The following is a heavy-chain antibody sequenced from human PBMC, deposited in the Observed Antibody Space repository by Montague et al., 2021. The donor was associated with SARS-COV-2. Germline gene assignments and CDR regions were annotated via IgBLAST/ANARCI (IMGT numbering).Heavy chain of an antibody. D-gene: IGHD2-15*01. CDR1: GGSISSGSYY. Sequence: TLSLTCTVSGGSISSGSYYWSWIRQPAGKGLEWIGRIYTSGNTNYNPSLKSRVTISVDTSKNQFSLKLSSVTAADTAVYYCAGGPAATYYYGMDVWGQGTTATVSS. CDR3: AGGPAATYYYGMDV. CDR2: IYTSGNT. J-gene: IGHJ6*02. V-gene: IGHV4-61*02.